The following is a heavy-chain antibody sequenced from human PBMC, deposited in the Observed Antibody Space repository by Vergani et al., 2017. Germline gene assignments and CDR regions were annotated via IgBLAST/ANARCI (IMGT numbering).Heavy chain of an antibody. Sequence: VQLVESGGGLVKPGGSLRLSCAASGFTFSDFSMSWVRQAPGKGLEWVAFIGSSGPYINYADSVKGRVIISRDNTNNSLFLQLRSLSAEDAAVYYCARDCTSGGCPDNYGIDVWGQGATVTVSS. J-gene: IGHJ6*02. V-gene: IGHV3-21*06. CDR3: ARDCTSGGCPDNYGIDV. D-gene: IGHD2-8*01. CDR2: IGSSGPYI. CDR1: GFTFSDFS.